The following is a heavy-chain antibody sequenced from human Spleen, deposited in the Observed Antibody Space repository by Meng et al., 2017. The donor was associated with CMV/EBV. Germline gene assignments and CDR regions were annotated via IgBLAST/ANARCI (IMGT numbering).Heavy chain of an antibody. Sequence: SETLSLTCTVSGGSISGYYWSWIRQPPGKGLEWIGYIFYSGSTNYHPSLKSRVTMSVDTVKNQFSLRLSFVTAADTAVYYCARARYGARGDFDYWGQGTLVTVSS. CDR3: ARARYGARGDFDY. J-gene: IGHJ4*02. CDR1: GGSISGYY. CDR2: IFYSGST. V-gene: IGHV4-59*01. D-gene: IGHD4-17*01.